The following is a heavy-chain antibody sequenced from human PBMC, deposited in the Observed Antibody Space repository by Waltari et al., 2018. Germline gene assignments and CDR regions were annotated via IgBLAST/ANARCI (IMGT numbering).Heavy chain of an antibody. CDR2: IIPIFGTA. D-gene: IGHD1-26*01. V-gene: IGHV1-69*13. J-gene: IGHJ6*02. CDR1: GGTFSSYA. Sequence: QVQLVQSGAEVKKPGSSVKVSCKASGGTFSSYAYRWVRKAPGQGLEWMGGIIPIFGTANYAQKFQCRVTITADESTSTAYMELSSLRSEDTAVYYCAREQWELLDYYYYGMDVWGQGTTVTVSS. CDR3: AREQWELLDYYYYGMDV.